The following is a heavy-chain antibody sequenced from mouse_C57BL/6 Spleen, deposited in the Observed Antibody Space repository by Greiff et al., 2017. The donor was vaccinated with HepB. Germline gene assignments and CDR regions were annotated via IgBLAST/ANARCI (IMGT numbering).Heavy chain of an antibody. J-gene: IGHJ3*01. CDR3: ARGGLYDGYFWFAY. Sequence: QVQLQQPGAELVKPGASVKLSCKASGYTFTSYWIHWVKQRPGQGLEWIGMIHPNSGSTNYNEKFKSKATLTVDKSSSTAYMQLSSLTSEDSAVYYCARGGLYDGYFWFAYWGQGTLVTVSA. V-gene: IGHV1-64*01. CDR1: GYTFTSYW. D-gene: IGHD2-3*01. CDR2: IHPNSGST.